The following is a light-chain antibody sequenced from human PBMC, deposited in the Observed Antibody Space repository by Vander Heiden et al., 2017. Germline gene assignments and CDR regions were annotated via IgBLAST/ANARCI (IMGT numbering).Light chain of an antibody. Sequence: QLTQPPSSLSTSVGDRVTITCRASQTISDYLMWYQQKPGKAPKLLISAASSLESGVPSRFSGSGSGTDFTLTISSLQPEDFATYYCQQAYGLPYTFGQGTKLEIK. CDR2: AAS. J-gene: IGKJ2*01. CDR1: QTISDY. CDR3: QQAYGLPYT. V-gene: IGKV1-39*01.